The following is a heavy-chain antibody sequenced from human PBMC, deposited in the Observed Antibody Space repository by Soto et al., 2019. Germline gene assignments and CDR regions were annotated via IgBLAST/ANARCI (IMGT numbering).Heavy chain of an antibody. J-gene: IGHJ3*02. CDR3: TRPLCTNGVCYAFDI. Sequence: GESLKISCKGSGYSFTSYWIGWVRQMPGKGLEWMGIIYPGDSDTRYSPSFQGKVTISADKSISTTYQQWRSLKASDTAMYYCTRPLCTNGVCYAFDIWGQGTMVTVSS. CDR1: GYSFTSYW. V-gene: IGHV5-51*01. D-gene: IGHD2-8*01. CDR2: IYPGDSDT.